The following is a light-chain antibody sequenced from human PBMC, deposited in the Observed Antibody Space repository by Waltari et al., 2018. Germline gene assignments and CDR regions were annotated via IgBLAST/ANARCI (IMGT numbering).Light chain of an antibody. CDR3: SSYTSIIPPFL. Sequence: QSALTQPASVSGSPGQSITISCTRSSSDLGGSSFVSWYQQHPGKAPKLMIYDVSHRPSGVSNRFSGSKSGNTASLTISGLQPGDEADYYCSSYTSIIPPFLFGTGTKVTVL. V-gene: IGLV2-14*01. J-gene: IGLJ1*01. CDR2: DVS. CDR1: SSDLGGSSF.